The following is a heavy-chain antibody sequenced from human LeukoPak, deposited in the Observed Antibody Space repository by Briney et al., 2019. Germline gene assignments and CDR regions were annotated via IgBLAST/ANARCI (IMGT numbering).Heavy chain of an antibody. CDR2: ISYDGSNK. Sequence: GGSLRLSCAASGFTFSSYGMHWVRQAPGKGLEWVAVISYDGSNKYYADSVKGRFTISRDNSKNTLYLQMNSLRAEDTAVYYCANPSADYYDSSGYYSHFDYWGQGTLVTVSS. D-gene: IGHD3-22*01. V-gene: IGHV3-30*18. J-gene: IGHJ4*02. CDR3: ANPSADYYDSSGYYSHFDY. CDR1: GFTFSSYG.